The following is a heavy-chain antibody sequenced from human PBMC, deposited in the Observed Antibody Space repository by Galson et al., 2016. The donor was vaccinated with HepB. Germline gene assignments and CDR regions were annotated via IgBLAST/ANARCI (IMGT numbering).Heavy chain of an antibody. V-gene: IGHV1-8*01. CDR2: MNPNTGNT. Sequence: SVKVSCKAAGNTFTSYDINWVRQATGQGPEWMGRMNPNTGNTGYAQKFQGRVTMTRDTSIMTAYTELTSLRSEDTAVYYCARAVYGGAFDMWGQGTTVTVSS. CDR1: GNTFTSYD. J-gene: IGHJ3*02. D-gene: IGHD2-8*01. CDR3: ARAVYGGAFDM.